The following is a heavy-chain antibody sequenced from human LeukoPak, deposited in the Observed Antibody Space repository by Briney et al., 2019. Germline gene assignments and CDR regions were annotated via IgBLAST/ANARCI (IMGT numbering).Heavy chain of an antibody. CDR1: GYTFTSYG. CDR3: AREGTYYDILTGYHLWLNYYYYGMDV. J-gene: IGHJ6*02. Sequence: ASVKVSCKASGYTFTSYGISWVRPAPGQGLEWMGWISAYNGNTNYAQKLQGRVTMTTDTSTSTAYMELRSLRSDDTAVYYCAREGTYYDILTGYHLWLNYYYYGMDVWGQGTTVTVSS. CDR2: ISAYNGNT. D-gene: IGHD3-9*01. V-gene: IGHV1-18*01.